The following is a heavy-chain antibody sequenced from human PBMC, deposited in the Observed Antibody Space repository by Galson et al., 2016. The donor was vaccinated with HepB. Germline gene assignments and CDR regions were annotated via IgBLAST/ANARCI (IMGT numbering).Heavy chain of an antibody. CDR2: INAGNGNT. CDR1: GYTFTTYA. V-gene: IGHV1-3*01. CDR3: ARDSGSPNWFDP. Sequence: SVKVSCKASGYTFTTYAMHWVRQAPGQRLEWMGWINAGNGNTQYSQKFQGRVTITRETSASTAYMELSSLRSEDTAVYYCARDSGSPNWFDPWGQGTLVTVSS. J-gene: IGHJ5*02. D-gene: IGHD1-26*01.